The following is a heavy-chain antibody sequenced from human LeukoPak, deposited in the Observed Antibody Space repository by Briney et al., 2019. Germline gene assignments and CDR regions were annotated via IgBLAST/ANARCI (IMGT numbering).Heavy chain of an antibody. CDR3: ASLEDYYDSSGYLNWYDP. J-gene: IGHJ5*02. V-gene: IGHV1-69*06. D-gene: IGHD3-22*01. CDR1: GGTFSSYA. CDR2: IIPIFGTA. Sequence: SVKVSCKASGGTFSSYAISWVRQAPGQGLEWMGRIIPIFGTANYAQKFQGRVTITADKSTSTAYMELSSLRSEDTAVYYCASLEDYYDSSGYLNWYDPWGQGTLVTVSS.